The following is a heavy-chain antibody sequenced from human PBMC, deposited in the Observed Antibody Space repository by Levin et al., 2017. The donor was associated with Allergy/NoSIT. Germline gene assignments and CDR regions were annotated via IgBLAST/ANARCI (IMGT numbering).Heavy chain of an antibody. V-gene: IGHV3-7*01. CDR3: ARDHDGEDEYFDF. CDR2: IKQDGGDK. Sequence: HTGGSLRLSCAASGFTFRTFWMSWVRQAPGKGPEWVANIKQDGGDKYYVDSVEGRFTVSRDNAKNSLYLQMNSLRVEDTAVYYCARDHDGEDEYFDFWGQGTLVTVSS. D-gene: IGHD3-10*01. J-gene: IGHJ4*02. CDR1: GFTFRTFW.